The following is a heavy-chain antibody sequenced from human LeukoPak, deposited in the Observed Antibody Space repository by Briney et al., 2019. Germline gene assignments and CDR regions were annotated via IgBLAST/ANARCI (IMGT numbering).Heavy chain of an antibody. D-gene: IGHD3-10*02. J-gene: IGHJ6*04. Sequence: GGSLRLSCAASRFTFSTYSMNWVRQAPGKGLEWVSSITGSRTYIYYADSVKGRFTISRDNAKNSLYLQMNSLRAEDTAVYYCAELGITMIGGVWGKGTTVTISS. CDR3: AELGITMIGGV. CDR2: ITGSRTYI. CDR1: RFTFSTYS. V-gene: IGHV3-21*01.